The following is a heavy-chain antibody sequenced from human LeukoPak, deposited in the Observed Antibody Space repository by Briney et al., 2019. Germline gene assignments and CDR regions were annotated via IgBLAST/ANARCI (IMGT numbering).Heavy chain of an antibody. Sequence: SETLSLTCTVSGGSISSYYWSWIRQPPGKGLEWIGYIYDSGSTNYNPSLKSRVTISVDTSKNQFSLKLSSVTAADTAVYYCARDLSTYYDILTGPRPNYFDYWGQGTLVTVSS. D-gene: IGHD3-9*01. V-gene: IGHV4-59*12. J-gene: IGHJ4*02. CDR3: ARDLSTYYDILTGPRPNYFDY. CDR2: IYDSGST. CDR1: GGSISSYY.